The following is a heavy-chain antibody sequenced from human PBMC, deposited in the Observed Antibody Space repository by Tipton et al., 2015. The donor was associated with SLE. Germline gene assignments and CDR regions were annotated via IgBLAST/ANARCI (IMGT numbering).Heavy chain of an antibody. CDR1: GGSISNDY. V-gene: IGHV4-59*08. J-gene: IGHJ4*02. D-gene: IGHD3-3*01. CDR3: ARRPYYDFWSGLGGYFDY. CDR2: IYYNGNT. Sequence: GLVKPSETLSLTCTVSGGSISNDYWSWIRQPPGKGLEWIGYIYYNGNTNDNPSLKSRVTISVDTSKNQFSLKLSSVTAADTAVYYCARRPYYDFWSGLGGYFDYWGQGTLVTVSS.